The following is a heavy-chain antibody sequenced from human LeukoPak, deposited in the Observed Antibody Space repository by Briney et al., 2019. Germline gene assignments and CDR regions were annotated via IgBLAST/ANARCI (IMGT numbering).Heavy chain of an antibody. CDR3: ARVTGYTRVFDP. V-gene: IGHV4-34*01. CDR2: IYHTGNT. D-gene: IGHD6-13*01. J-gene: IGHJ5*02. CDR1: GGSFSGYY. Sequence: PSETLSLTCAVYGGSFSGYYWSWIRQLPEKGLEWIGEIYHTGNTNYNPSLKSRVTISVDTSKNQFSLKLSSVTAADTAVYYCARVTGYTRVFDPWGQGALVTVSS.